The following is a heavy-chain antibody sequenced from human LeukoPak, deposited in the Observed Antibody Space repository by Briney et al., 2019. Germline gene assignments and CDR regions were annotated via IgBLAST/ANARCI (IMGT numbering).Heavy chain of an antibody. CDR1: GYSFTSYW. V-gene: IGHV5-51*01. J-gene: IGHJ3*02. CDR2: IYPGDSDT. D-gene: IGHD3-22*01. Sequence: GESLKIPCKGSGYSFTSYWIGWVRQMPGKGLEWVGIIYPGDSDTRYSPSFQGQVTISADKSISTAYLQWSSLKASDTAMYYCARERYYCDSSGYSSAFDIWGQGTMVTVSS. CDR3: ARERYYCDSSGYSSAFDI.